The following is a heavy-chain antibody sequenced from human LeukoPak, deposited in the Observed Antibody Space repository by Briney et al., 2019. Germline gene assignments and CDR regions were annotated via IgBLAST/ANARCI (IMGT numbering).Heavy chain of an antibody. CDR1: GFTFSSYA. J-gene: IGHJ3*02. D-gene: IGHD3-22*01. Sequence: GGSLRLSCAASGFTFSSYAMSWVRQAPGKGLEWVSAISGSGGSTYYADSVKGRFTISRDNSKNTLYLQMNSLRAEDTAVYYCAKMVYYYDSSGYYGDAFDIWGQGTVVTVSS. CDR2: ISGSGGST. V-gene: IGHV3-23*01. CDR3: AKMVYYYDSSGYYGDAFDI.